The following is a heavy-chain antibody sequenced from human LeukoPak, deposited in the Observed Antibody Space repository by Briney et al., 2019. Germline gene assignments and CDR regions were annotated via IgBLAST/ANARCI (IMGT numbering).Heavy chain of an antibody. V-gene: IGHV3-74*01. D-gene: IGHD2-8*01. CDR1: GFTFSSYW. CDR3: ARVQGHPPNGLDI. J-gene: IGHJ3*02. CDR2: INSDGSST. Sequence: GGSLRLSCAASGFTFSSYWMHWVRQAPGKGLVWVSRINSDGSSTSYADSVKGRFTISRDNAKNTLYLQMNSLRAEDTAVYYCARVQGHPPNGLDIWGQGTMVTVSS.